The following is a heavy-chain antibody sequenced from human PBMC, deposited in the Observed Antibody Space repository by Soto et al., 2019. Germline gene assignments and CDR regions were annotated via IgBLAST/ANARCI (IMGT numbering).Heavy chain of an antibody. D-gene: IGHD3-22*01. CDR3: ARERYYYDSVGYLGN. CDR1: GYTFTGYY. Sequence: ASVKVSCKASGYTFTGYYMHWVRQAPGQGLEWMGWINPNSGGTNYAQKFQGRVTMTRDTSISTAYMELSRLRSDDTAVYYCARERYYYDSVGYLGNWGQGNLVTLSP. J-gene: IGHJ4*02. CDR2: INPNSGGT. V-gene: IGHV1-2*02.